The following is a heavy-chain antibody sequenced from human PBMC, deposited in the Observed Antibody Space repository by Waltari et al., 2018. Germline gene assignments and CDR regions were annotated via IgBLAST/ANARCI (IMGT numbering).Heavy chain of an antibody. J-gene: IGHJ4*02. CDR2: IYYSGST. Sequence: QVQLQESGPGLVKPSETLSLTCTVSGGSISSYYWRWLRQPPGKGLEWIGYIYYSGSTNYNPSLKSRVTISVDTSKNQFSLKLSSVTAADTAVYYCARLRHYYGSGSYPNIYYFDYWGQGTLVTVSS. D-gene: IGHD3-10*01. V-gene: IGHV4-59*01. CDR1: GGSISSYY. CDR3: ARLRHYYGSGSYPNIYYFDY.